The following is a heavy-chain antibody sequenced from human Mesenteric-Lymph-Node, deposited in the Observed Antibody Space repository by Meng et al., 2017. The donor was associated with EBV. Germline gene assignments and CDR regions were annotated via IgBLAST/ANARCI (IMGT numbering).Heavy chain of an antibody. CDR1: GFTFSSYS. CDR2: ISSSSSYI. CDR3: ARSPTGYSSTWSPYWYFDL. J-gene: IGHJ2*01. D-gene: IGHD6-13*01. V-gene: IGHV3-21*02. Sequence: EVQLVESGGXLVKPGGSLRLSCAASGFTFSSYSINWVRQPPGKGLEWVSSISSSSSYIYYADSVKGRFTISRDNAKNSLYLQMNSLRAEDTAVYYCARSPTGYSSTWSPYWYFDLWGRGTLVNVSS.